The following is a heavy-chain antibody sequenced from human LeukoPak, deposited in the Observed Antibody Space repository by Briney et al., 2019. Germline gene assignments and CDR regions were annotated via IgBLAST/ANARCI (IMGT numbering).Heavy chain of an antibody. V-gene: IGHV3-48*04. CDR3: ATDGRSGSHFDY. Sequence: PGGSLRLSCAAFGFTFSNYNMNWVRQAPGKGLEWVSYISSSSRTIYYEDSVKGRLTISRDNAKNSLYLQMNSLGAEDTAVYYCATDGRSGSHFDYWGQGTLVTVSS. CDR2: ISSSSRTI. D-gene: IGHD1-26*01. CDR1: GFTFSNYN. J-gene: IGHJ4*02.